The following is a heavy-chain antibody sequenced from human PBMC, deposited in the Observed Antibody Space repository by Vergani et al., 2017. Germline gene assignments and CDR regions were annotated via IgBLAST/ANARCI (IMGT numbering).Heavy chain of an antibody. D-gene: IGHD3-3*01. J-gene: IGHJ6*02. Sequence: VQLVESGGGVVQPGRSLRLSCAASGFTFSSYGMHWVRQAPGKGLEWVSYISSSSSTIYYADSVKGRFTFSRDNAKNSLYLQMNSLRAEDTAVYYCARETPERGITIFGVVFYYGMDVWGQGTTVTVSS. CDR3: ARETPERGITIFGVVFYYGMDV. CDR1: GFTFSSYG. V-gene: IGHV3-48*04. CDR2: ISSSSSTI.